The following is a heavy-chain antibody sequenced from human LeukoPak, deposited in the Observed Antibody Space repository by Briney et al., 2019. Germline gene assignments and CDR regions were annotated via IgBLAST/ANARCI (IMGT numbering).Heavy chain of an antibody. D-gene: IGHD3-3*01. CDR1: GYTFTSYG. J-gene: IGHJ4*02. Sequence: ASVKVSCKASGYTFTSYGISWVRQAPGQGLEWMGWISAYNGNTNYAQKLQGRVTMTTDTSTSTAYMELRSLGSDDTAVYYCARDSGLRFLEWLEYFDYWGQGTLVTVSS. CDR2: ISAYNGNT. CDR3: ARDSGLRFLEWLEYFDY. V-gene: IGHV1-18*01.